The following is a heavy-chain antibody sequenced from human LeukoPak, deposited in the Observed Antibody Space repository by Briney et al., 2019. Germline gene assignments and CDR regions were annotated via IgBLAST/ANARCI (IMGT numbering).Heavy chain of an antibody. CDR2: ISSSGVTI. J-gene: IGHJ4*02. D-gene: IGHD4-17*01. V-gene: IGHV3-11*04. CDR1: GFTFSKYY. Sequence: PGGSLRLSCAASGFTFSKYYMSWIRQAPGKGLEWVSYISSSGVTIYYADSVKGRFTISRDNAKNSLYLQMSSLRAEDTAVYYCARGTTVTRIYDYWGQGTLVTVSS. CDR3: ARGTTVTRIYDY.